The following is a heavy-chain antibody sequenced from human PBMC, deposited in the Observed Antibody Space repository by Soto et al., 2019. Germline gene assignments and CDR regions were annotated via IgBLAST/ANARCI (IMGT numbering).Heavy chain of an antibody. CDR2: INHSGST. Sequence: SETLSLTCAVYGGSFSGYYWSWIRQPPGKGLEWIGEINHSGSTNYNPSLKSRVTISVDTSKNQFSLKLSSVTAADTAVYYCARAEGDIVVVVAARDAFDIWGQGTMVTVSS. CDR3: ARAEGDIVVVVAARDAFDI. V-gene: IGHV4-34*01. CDR1: GGSFSGYY. J-gene: IGHJ3*02. D-gene: IGHD2-15*01.